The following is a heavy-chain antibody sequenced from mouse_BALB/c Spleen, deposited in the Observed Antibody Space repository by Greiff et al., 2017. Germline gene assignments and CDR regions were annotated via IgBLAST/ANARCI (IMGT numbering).Heavy chain of an antibody. J-gene: IGHJ2*01. CDR3: ARSGSYYGSSPYYFDD. CDR2: IYPGGGYT. CDR1: GYTFTNYW. V-gene: IGHV1-63*02. D-gene: IGHD1-1*01. Sequence: QVQLQQSGAELVRPGTSVKISCKASGYTFTNYWLGWVKQRPGHGLEWIGDIYPGGGYTNYNEKFKGKATLTADPSSSTAYMQLSSLTSEDSAVYFCARSGSYYGSSPYYFDDWGQGTTLTVSS.